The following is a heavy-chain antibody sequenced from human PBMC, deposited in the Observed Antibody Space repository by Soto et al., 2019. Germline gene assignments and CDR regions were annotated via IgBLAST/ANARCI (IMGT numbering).Heavy chain of an antibody. CDR3: ARDKSPYSSGWHNRHFDY. CDR1: GFTFSSYA. J-gene: IGHJ4*02. Sequence: QVQLVESGGGVVQPGRSLRLSCAASGFTFSSYAMHWVRQAPGKGLELVAVMSYDGSNKYYADYVTGRFTIARDKSKKTLYRQVRSLGAEDTAVYYWARDKSPYSSGWHNRHFDYWGEGSLMTVSS. D-gene: IGHD6-19*01. V-gene: IGHV3-30-3*01. CDR2: MSYDGSNK.